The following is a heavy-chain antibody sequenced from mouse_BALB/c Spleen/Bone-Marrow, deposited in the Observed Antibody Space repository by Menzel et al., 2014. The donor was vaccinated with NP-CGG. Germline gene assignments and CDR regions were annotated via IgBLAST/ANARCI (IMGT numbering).Heavy chain of an antibody. CDR3: ASPIYYGSYEGFAF. Sequence: VKLQESGPELVRPGVSVKISCKGSGYTFTDYAMRWVKQSHAKSLEWIGDISTYSGNTNYNQKFKGKATMTVDKSSSTAYMELARLTSEDSAIYYCASPIYYGSYEGFAFWGQVTLVTVSA. CDR1: GYTFTDYA. V-gene: IGHV1-67*01. D-gene: IGHD2-1*01. CDR2: ISTYSGNT. J-gene: IGHJ3*01.